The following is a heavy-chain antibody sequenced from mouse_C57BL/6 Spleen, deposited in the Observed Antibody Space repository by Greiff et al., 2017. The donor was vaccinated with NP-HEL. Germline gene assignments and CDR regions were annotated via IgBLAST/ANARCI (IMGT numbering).Heavy chain of an antibody. J-gene: IGHJ3*01. CDR1: GYSITSGYY. D-gene: IGHD2-3*01. V-gene: IGHV3-6*01. CDR2: INYDGSN. Sequence: ESGPGLVKPSQSLSLTCSVTGYSITSGYYWNWIRQFPGNNQEWMGNINYDGSNNYNPSLKNRISITLDTSKNQFFLKLNSVTTEDTATYYCAREYDGYYACWGQGTLVTVSA. CDR3: AREYDGYYAC.